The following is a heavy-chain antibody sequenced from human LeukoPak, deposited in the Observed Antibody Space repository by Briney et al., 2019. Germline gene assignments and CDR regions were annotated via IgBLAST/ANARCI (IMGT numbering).Heavy chain of an antibody. CDR2: TYYRSKWST. D-gene: IGHD3-9*01. CDR1: GDSVSRNSSG. Sequence: SETLSLSCAISGDSVSRNSSGWKWIRQSPSRGREWLVRTYYRSKWSTQIAVSVKDRIAFKTDTSKNQVSMQLTSVTPEDTAVYYCERTVATYYDILTGFGVVDSWGQGTLVTVSS. V-gene: IGHV6-1*01. J-gene: IGHJ4*02. CDR3: ERTVATYYDILTGFGVVDS.